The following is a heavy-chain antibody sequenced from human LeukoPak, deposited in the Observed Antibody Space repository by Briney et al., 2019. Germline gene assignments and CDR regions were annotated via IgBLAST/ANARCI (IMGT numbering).Heavy chain of an antibody. V-gene: IGHV3-64*02. CDR1: GFTFSSYA. D-gene: IGHD6-19*01. CDR3: AKVGSGWPGYYFDY. CDR2: ISSNGGTA. Sequence: GGSLRLSCAASGFTFSSYAMHWVRLSPGKGLEYVSGISSNGGTASYADSVQGRFTISRDNSKNTLYLQMGSLRGEDMAVYYCAKVGSGWPGYYFDYWGQGTLVTVSS. J-gene: IGHJ4*02.